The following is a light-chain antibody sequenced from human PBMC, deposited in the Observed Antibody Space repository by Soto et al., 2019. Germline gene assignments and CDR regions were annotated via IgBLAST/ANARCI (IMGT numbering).Light chain of an antibody. J-gene: IGKJ2*01. CDR2: WAS. Sequence: DIVMIQSPDSLAVSLGERATINCKSSQRVLYSSNNKNYLAWYQQKPGQPPKLLIYWASTRESGVPDRFSGSGSGTDFTLTISSLQAVDVAVYYCQQYYSTPYTFGQGTKLEIK. V-gene: IGKV4-1*01. CDR3: QQYYSTPYT. CDR1: QRVLYSSNNKNY.